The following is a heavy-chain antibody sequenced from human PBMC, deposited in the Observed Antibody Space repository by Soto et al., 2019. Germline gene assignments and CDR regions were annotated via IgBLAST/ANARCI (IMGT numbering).Heavy chain of an antibody. D-gene: IGHD3-3*01. CDR2: IYWDDDK. Sequence: QITLNESGPTVVRPTETLTLTCRFSGFSLTTSGVGVGWIRQSPGKAPEWLALIYWDDDKRYSASLKSRLPITKATSKNQVVLTVSDLDPTDTATYYCAHRVLRTVFGLVTTTAIYFDFWGQGTPVAVSS. J-gene: IGHJ4*02. V-gene: IGHV2-5*02. CDR3: AHRVLRTVFGLVTTTAIYFDF. CDR1: GFSLTTSGVG.